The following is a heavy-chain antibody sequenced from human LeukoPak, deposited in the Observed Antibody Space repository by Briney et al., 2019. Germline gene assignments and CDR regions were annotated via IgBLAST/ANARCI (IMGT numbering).Heavy chain of an antibody. Sequence: GGSLRLSCAASGFTFSSYSMNWVRQAPGKRLEWVSSISSSSSYIYYVDSVKGRFTISRDNAKNSLYLQMNSPRAEDTAVYYCAPPVEMATIDWGQGTLVTVSS. J-gene: IGHJ4*02. CDR2: ISSSSSYI. CDR3: APPVEMATID. V-gene: IGHV3-21*01. D-gene: IGHD5-24*01. CDR1: GFTFSSYS.